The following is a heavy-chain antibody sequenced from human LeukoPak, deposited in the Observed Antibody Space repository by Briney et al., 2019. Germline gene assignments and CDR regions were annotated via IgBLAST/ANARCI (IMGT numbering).Heavy chain of an antibody. V-gene: IGHV3-21*01. D-gene: IGHD2-2*01. Sequence: GGSLRLSCAASGFTFSSYSMNWVRQAPGKGLEWVSSISSSSYIYYADSVEGRFTISRDNAKNSLYLQMNSLRAEDTAVYYCARTRYQLRTIDYWGQGTLVTVSS. CDR1: GFTFSSYS. CDR2: ISSSSYI. CDR3: ARTRYQLRTIDY. J-gene: IGHJ4*02.